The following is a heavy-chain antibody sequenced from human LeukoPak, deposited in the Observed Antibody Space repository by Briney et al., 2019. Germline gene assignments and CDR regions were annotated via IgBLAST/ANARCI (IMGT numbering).Heavy chain of an antibody. CDR2: MNPNSGNT. V-gene: IGHV1-8*02. Sequence: ASVKVSCKASGYTFTSYGISWVRQAPGQGLEWMGWMNPNSGNTGYAQKFQGRVTMARNTSISTAYMELSSLRSEDTAVYYCARGRKYDSRKDWYFDLWGRGTLVTVSS. CDR1: GYTFTSYG. CDR3: ARGRKYDSRKDWYFDL. J-gene: IGHJ2*01. D-gene: IGHD3-22*01.